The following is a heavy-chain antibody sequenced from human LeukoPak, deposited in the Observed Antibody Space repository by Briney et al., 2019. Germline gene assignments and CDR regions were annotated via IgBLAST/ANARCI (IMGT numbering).Heavy chain of an antibody. J-gene: IGHJ4*02. CDR3: TRDPYGDYENY. V-gene: IGHV4-38-2*02. CDR2: IYHSGST. D-gene: IGHD4-17*01. Sequence: SETLSLTCTVSGYSISSGYYWGWIRQPPGKGLEWIGSIYHSGSTYYNSSLKSRVIISVDTSKNQFSLKLSSVTAADTAVYYCTRDPYGDYENYWGQGTLVTVSS. CDR1: GYSISSGYY.